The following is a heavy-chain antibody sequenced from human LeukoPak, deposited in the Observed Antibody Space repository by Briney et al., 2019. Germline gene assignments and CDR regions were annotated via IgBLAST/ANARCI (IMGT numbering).Heavy chain of an antibody. CDR3: ARTLGTMVRGVIIRYNWFDP. J-gene: IGHJ5*02. V-gene: IGHV4-34*01. D-gene: IGHD3-10*01. CDR1: GGSFSGYY. CDR2: INHSGST. Sequence: PSETLSLTCAVYGGSFSGYYWSWIRQPPGKGLEWIGEINHSGSTNYNPSLKSRVTISVDTSKIQFSLKLSSATAADTAVYYCARTLGTMVRGVIIRYNWFDPWGQGTLVTVSS.